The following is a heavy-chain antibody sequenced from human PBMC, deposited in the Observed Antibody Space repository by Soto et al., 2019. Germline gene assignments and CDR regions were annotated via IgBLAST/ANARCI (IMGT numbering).Heavy chain of an antibody. V-gene: IGHV3-48*01. CDR1: GFTFSSYS. CDR2: ISSSSSTI. J-gene: IGHJ5*02. D-gene: IGHD4-4*01. Sequence: GGSLRLSCAASGFTFSSYSMNWVRQAPGKGLEWVSYISSSSSTIYYADSVKGRFTISRDNAKNSLYLQMNSLRAEDTAVYYCASGDYSIYNWFDPWGQGTLVTVSS. CDR3: ASGDYSIYNWFDP.